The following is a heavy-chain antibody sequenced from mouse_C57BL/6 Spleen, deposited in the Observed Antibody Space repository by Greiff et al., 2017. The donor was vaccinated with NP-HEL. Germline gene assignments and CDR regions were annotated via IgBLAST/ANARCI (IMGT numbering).Heavy chain of an antibody. CDR1: GFTFSSYG. CDR2: ISSGGSYT. J-gene: IGHJ2*01. CDR3: ARLGGNYYFDH. V-gene: IGHV5-6*01. D-gene: IGHD2-1*01. Sequence: EMKLMESGGDLVKPGGSLKLSCAASGFTFSSYGMSWVRQTPDKRLEWVATISSGGSYTYYPDSVKGRFTISRDNAKNTLYLQMSSLKSEDTAMYYCARLGGNYYFDHWGQGTTLTVSS.